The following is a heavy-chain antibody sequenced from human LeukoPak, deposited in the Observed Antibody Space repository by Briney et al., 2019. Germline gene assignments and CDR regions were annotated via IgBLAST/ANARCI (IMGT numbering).Heavy chain of an antibody. Sequence: GGSLRLSCAASGFTFSSCGMHWVRQAPGKGLEWVAFIRYDGSNKYYADSVKGRFTISRDNSKNTLYLQMNSLRAEDTAVYYCASLYYGDYDYWGQGTLVTVSS. CDR1: GFTFSSCG. V-gene: IGHV3-30*02. J-gene: IGHJ4*02. CDR2: IRYDGSNK. D-gene: IGHD4-17*01. CDR3: ASLYYGDYDY.